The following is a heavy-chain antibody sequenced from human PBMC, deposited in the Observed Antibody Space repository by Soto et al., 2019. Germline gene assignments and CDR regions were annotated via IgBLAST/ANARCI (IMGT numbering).Heavy chain of an antibody. CDR2: IKSKADGETT. V-gene: IGHV3-15*07. J-gene: IGHJ4*02. D-gene: IGHD3-3*01. Sequence: EVQLVESGGGLVKPGGSLGLSCGASGFSFNNVWMHWVRQAPGRGLGWVGRIKSKADGETTDYAGPVKGRFTVSRDDSKNTVYLQMNILKTEDTAFYYCNAYYELGSGHDPLWGQGTRVTVSS. CDR1: GFSFNNVW. CDR3: NAYYELGSGHDPL.